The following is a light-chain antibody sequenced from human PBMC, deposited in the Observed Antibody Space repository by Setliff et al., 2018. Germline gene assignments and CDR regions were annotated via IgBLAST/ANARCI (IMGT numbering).Light chain of an antibody. V-gene: IGKV1-39*01. Sequence: DIQMTQSPSSLSASVGDRVTITCRASQNINTFLNWYQQKPGKAPNLLIYEASNLQNGVPSRFSGSGSGTDFTLTISSLQHEDFATYYCQQSYSMVTVGQGTKVDIK. CDR2: EAS. CDR1: QNINTF. CDR3: QQSYSMVT. J-gene: IGKJ1*01.